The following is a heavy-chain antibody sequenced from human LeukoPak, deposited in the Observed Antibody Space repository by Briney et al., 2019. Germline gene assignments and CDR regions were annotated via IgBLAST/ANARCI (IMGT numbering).Heavy chain of an antibody. V-gene: IGHV3-48*01. D-gene: IGHD6-19*01. CDR3: ARDLPEVGYSSGWEVDY. J-gene: IGHJ4*02. CDR1: GFTFSSYS. Sequence: GGSLRLSCAASGFTFSSYSMSWVRQAPGKGLEWVSYISSSSSTIYYADSVKGRFTISRDNAKNSLYLQMNSLRAEDTAVYYCARDLPEVGYSSGWEVDYWGQGTLVTVSS. CDR2: ISSSSSTI.